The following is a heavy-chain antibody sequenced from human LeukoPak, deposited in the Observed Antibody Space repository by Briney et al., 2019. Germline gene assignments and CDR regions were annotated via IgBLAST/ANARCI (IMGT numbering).Heavy chain of an antibody. V-gene: IGHV3-66*01. CDR3: AKWRYDTLTGYRDYYFDY. D-gene: IGHD3-9*01. CDR1: GFTVSNNY. Sequence: GGSLRLSCAASGFTVSNNYMSWVRQAPGKGLEWVSVIYSGGSTYYADSVKGRFTISRDNSKNTLYLQMNSLRAEDTAVYFCAKWRYDTLTGYRDYYFDYWGQGTLVTVSS. CDR2: IYSGGST. J-gene: IGHJ4*02.